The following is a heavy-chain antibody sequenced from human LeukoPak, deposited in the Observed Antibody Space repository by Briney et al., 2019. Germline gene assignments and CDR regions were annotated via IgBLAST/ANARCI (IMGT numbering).Heavy chain of an antibody. D-gene: IGHD5-12*01. J-gene: IGHJ4*02. V-gene: IGHV3-23*01. Sequence: GGSLRLSCAASGFIFSSYAMNWVRQAPGKGLEWVSAISDSGDSTYYADSVKGRFTISRDNAKNSLYLQMNTLRAEDTAVYYCLRDRGYSTYDCWGQGTLVTVSS. CDR1: GFIFSSYA. CDR3: LRDRGYSTYDC. CDR2: ISDSGDST.